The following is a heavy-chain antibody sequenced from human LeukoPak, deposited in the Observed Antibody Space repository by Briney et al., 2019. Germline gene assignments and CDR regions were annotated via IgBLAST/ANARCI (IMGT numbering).Heavy chain of an antibody. CDR2: IRYGGSNN. D-gene: IGHD2-2*01. Sequence: GGSLRLSCAASGFTFSSYSMHWVRQAPGKGLEWVAYIRYGGSNNYYEDSVKGRFTISRDNSKNTLYLQMNSLRAEDTAVYYCAKDVVVVPFASCFYYMDVWGKGTTVTVS. CDR3: AKDVVVVPFASCFYYMDV. CDR1: GFTFSSYS. V-gene: IGHV3-30*02. J-gene: IGHJ6*03.